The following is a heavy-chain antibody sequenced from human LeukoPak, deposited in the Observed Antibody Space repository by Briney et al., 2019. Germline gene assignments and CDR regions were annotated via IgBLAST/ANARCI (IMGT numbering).Heavy chain of an antibody. D-gene: IGHD1-7*01. V-gene: IGHV1-2*02. CDR3: ARATIDWNYDY. Sequence: GASVKVSCKASGYTFTGYYMHWVRQAPGQGLEWMGWINPNSGDTNYAQKFQGRVTMTRDTSISTAYMELTRLRPDDTAVYYCARATIDWNYDYWGQGTLVTVSS. CDR1: GYTFTGYY. J-gene: IGHJ4*02. CDR2: INPNSGDT.